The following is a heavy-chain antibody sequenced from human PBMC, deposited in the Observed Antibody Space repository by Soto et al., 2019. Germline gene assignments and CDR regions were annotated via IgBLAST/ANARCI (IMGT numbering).Heavy chain of an antibody. CDR3: ARGRLCGGDCYEAFDI. D-gene: IGHD2-21*02. CDR2: INSDGRST. CDR1: GFTFSSYW. Sequence: PGGSLRLSCAASGFTFSSYWMHWVRQAPGKGLVWVSRINSDGRSTSYADSVKGRFTISRDNAKNTLYLQMNSLRVEDTAVYYCARGRLCGGDCYEAFDIWGQGTMVTVSS. J-gene: IGHJ3*02. V-gene: IGHV3-74*01.